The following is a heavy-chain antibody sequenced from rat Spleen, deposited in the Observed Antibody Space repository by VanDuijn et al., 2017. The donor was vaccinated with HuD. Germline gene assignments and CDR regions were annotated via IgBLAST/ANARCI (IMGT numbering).Heavy chain of an antibody. CDR3: ARHGYGGYSGPFAY. J-gene: IGHJ3*01. Sequence: EVQLVESGGGLVQPGRSLKVSCVASGFTFSNYWMTWIRQAPGKGLEWVASITKTGGSTYYPDSVKGRFTISRDNAKSTLYLQMDSLRSEDTATYYCARHGYGGYSGPFAYWGQGTLVTVSS. CDR1: GFTFSNYW. V-gene: IGHV5-31*01. D-gene: IGHD1-11*01. CDR2: ITKTGGST.